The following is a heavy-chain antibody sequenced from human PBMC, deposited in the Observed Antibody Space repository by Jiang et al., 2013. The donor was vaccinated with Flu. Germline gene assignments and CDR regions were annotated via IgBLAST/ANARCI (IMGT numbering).Heavy chain of an antibody. CDR2: IHTSGRIV. CDR1: GFIFSSYE. D-gene: IGHD6-19*01. V-gene: IGHV3-48*03. J-gene: IGHJ4*02. Sequence: VQLVESGGGVVEPGGSLRLACAASGFIFSSYEFVWVRQAPGKGLECVAYIHTSGRIVFYSDSVRGRFSVSRDNAEQSVYLEMNGLRAEDTGVYYCARDIAVAAADHWGPGTPVIVSS. CDR3: ARDIAVAAADH.